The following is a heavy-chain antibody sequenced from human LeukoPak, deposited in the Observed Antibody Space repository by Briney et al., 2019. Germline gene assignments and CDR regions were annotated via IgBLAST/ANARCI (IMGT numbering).Heavy chain of an antibody. V-gene: IGHV1-3*01. CDR1: GYTFTSYA. CDR3: ARAPPPGYDILTGSRYYYGMDV. D-gene: IGHD3-9*01. CDR2: INAGNGNT. J-gene: IGHJ6*02. Sequence: GASVKVSCKASGYTFTSYAMHWVRQAPGQRLEWMGWINAGNGNTKYSQKFQGRVTITRDTSASTAYMELSSLRSEDTAVYYCARAPPPGYDILTGSRYYYGMDVWGQGTTVTVSS.